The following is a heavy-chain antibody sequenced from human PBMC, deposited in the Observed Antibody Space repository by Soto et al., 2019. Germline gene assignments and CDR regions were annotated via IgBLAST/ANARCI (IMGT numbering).Heavy chain of an antibody. CDR1: GFSLSTFGVS. CDR2: IHWDDHK. Sequence: QITLKESGPTLVKPTQTLTLTCTFSGFSLSTFGVSVGWIRKPPGKAPESLALIHWDDHKRYSTSLKRRLTTAKYTSYNPVAVTMPTMDPVDSATDSCARRLWEGFAFWCQGILVTVSS. D-gene: IGHD1-26*01. J-gene: IGHJ4*02. V-gene: IGHV2-5*02. CDR3: ARRLWEGFAF.